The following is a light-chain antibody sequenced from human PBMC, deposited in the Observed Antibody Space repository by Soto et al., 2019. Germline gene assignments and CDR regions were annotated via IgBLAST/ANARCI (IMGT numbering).Light chain of an antibody. CDR3: CSYAGSSIPVV. V-gene: IGLV2-23*01. CDR1: SSDVGYYNL. J-gene: IGLJ2*01. CDR2: EGS. Sequence: QSALTQPASVSGSPGQSITISCTGTSSDVGYYNLVSWYQQHPGKAPKLMIYEGSKRPSGVSHRFSGSNSGNTASLTISGLQADDEADYYSCSYAGSSIPVVFGGGTKLTVL.